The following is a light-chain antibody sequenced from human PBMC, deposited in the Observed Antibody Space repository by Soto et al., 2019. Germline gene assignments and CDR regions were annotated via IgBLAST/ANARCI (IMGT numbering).Light chain of an antibody. Sequence: VVLTQSPGTLSLSPGGRATLSCRASQSVGTYLAWYQQKPGQAPRLLIYDASSRATGIPDRFSASGSGTDFTLTISRLEPEDFATYFCLQDYNYPLTFGGGTKVEIK. CDR1: QSVGTY. CDR3: LQDYNYPLT. V-gene: IGKV3-20*01. J-gene: IGKJ4*01. CDR2: DAS.